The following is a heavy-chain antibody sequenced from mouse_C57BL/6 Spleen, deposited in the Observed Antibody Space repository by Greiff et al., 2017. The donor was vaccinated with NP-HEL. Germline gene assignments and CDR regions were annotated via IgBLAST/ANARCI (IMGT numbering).Heavy chain of an antibody. CDR1: GYTFTSYT. CDR2: INTSSGYT. V-gene: IGHV1-4*01. D-gene: IGHD1-1*01. J-gene: IGHJ2*01. Sequence: VQLQQSGAELARPGASVKMSCKASGYTFTSYTMHWVKQRPGQGLEWIGYINTSSGYTKYNQKFKDKATLTADKSSSTAYMQLSSLTSDDSAVYYCARSELHDYWGQGTTLTVSS. CDR3: ARSELHDY.